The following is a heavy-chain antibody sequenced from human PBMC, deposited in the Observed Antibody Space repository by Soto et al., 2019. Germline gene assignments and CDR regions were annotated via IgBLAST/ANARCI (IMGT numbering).Heavy chain of an antibody. CDR1: GYTFTSYD. J-gene: IGHJ4*02. V-gene: IGHV1-8*01. Sequence: ASVNVSCKASGYTFTSYDINWVRQATGQGLEWMGWMNPNSGNTGYAQKFQGRVTMTRNTSISTAYMELSSLRSEDTAVYYCARVPIQWLVRASLDCWGQGTLVTVSS. CDR2: MNPNSGNT. D-gene: IGHD6-19*01. CDR3: ARVPIQWLVRASLDC.